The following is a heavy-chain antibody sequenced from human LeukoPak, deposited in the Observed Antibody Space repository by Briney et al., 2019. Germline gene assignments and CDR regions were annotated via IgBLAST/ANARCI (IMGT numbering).Heavy chain of an antibody. J-gene: IGHJ5*02. CDR2: ISGSGGST. Sequence: GGSLRLSCAASGLTFSSYAMSWVRQAPGKGLEWVSAISGSGGSTYYADSVKGRFTISRDNSKNTLYLQMNSLRAEDTAVYYCAKDPGGYCSSTSCNSWGQGTLVTVSS. CDR1: GLTFSSYA. V-gene: IGHV3-23*01. CDR3: AKDPGGYCSSTSCNS. D-gene: IGHD2-2*01.